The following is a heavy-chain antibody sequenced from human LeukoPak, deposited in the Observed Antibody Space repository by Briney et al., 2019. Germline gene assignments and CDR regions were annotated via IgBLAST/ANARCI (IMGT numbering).Heavy chain of an antibody. Sequence: GGSLRLSRAASGFTFSSYEMNWVRQAPGKGLEWVSAISGSGHNTYYADSVKGRFTISRDNSKNTLYLQMNSLRAEDTAVFYCAKPDGDYVGQLDAIDIWGQGTMVTVSS. CDR2: ISGSGHNT. J-gene: IGHJ3*02. CDR1: GFTFSSYE. D-gene: IGHD4-17*01. CDR3: AKPDGDYVGQLDAIDI. V-gene: IGHV3-23*01.